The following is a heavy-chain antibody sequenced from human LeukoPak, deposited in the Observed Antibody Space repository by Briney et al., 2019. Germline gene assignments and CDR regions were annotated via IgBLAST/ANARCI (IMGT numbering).Heavy chain of an antibody. Sequence: GGSLRLSCAASGFTFSNACMNWVRQAPGKGLEWVGRIKSKTDGGTTDYAAPVKGRFTISRDDSKNTLYLQMNSLKTEDTAVSYCSTANSIVGATTIFGYDYWGQGTLVTVSS. J-gene: IGHJ4*02. CDR2: IKSKTDGGTT. V-gene: IGHV3-15*07. CDR1: GFTFSNAC. CDR3: STANSIVGATTIFGYDY. D-gene: IGHD1-26*01.